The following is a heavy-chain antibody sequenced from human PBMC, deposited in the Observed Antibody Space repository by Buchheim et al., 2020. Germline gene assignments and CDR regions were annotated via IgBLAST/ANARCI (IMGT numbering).Heavy chain of an antibody. D-gene: IGHD3-16*01. J-gene: IGHJ4*02. CDR2: ISYDGSNK. V-gene: IGHV3-30-3*01. CDR3: ARDLGVIMAYYFDY. Sequence: QVQLVESGGGVVQPGRSLRLSCAASGFTFSSYAMHWVRQAPGKGLEWVAVISYDGSNKYYADSVKGRFTISRDNSKNTLYLQMNSLRAEDTAVYYCARDLGVIMAYYFDYWGQGTL. CDR1: GFTFSSYA.